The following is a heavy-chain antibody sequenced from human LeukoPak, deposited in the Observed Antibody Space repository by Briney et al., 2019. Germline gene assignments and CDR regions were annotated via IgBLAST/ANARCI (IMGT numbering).Heavy chain of an antibody. V-gene: IGHV1-69*13. CDR1: GYTFTSYG. CDR2: IIPIFGTS. D-gene: IGHD2-15*01. CDR3: ARTRHDCSAGSCYSSGFDP. Sequence: GASVKVSCKASGYTFTSYGISWVRQAPGQGLEWMGGIIPIFGTSNYAQKFQGRVTITADESTSTAYMELSTLRSEDTAVYYCARTRHDCSAGSCYSSGFDPWGQGTLVTVSS. J-gene: IGHJ5*02.